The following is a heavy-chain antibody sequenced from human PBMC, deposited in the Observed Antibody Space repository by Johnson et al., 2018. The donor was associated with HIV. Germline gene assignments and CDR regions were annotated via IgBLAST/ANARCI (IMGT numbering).Heavy chain of an antibody. D-gene: IGHD2-15*01. J-gene: IGHJ3*02. CDR3: ALGGSWYAFDI. CDR2: IRYDGNNK. CDR1: GITFSSSG. V-gene: IGHV3-30*02. Sequence: QVQLVESGGGVVQPGGSLRLSCAASGITFSSSGMNWVRQAPGKGLEWVSFIRYDGNNKYYTDSVKGRFTISRDNSKNTLYLQMNSLRAEDTAVYYCALGGSWYAFDIWGQGTMVTVSS.